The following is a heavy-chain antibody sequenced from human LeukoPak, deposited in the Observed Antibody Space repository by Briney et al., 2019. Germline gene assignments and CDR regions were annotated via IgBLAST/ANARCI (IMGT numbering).Heavy chain of an antibody. CDR1: GYTFMSHG. V-gene: IGHV1-18*01. J-gene: IGHJ3*02. CDR3: ARATGTWGHDGFDI. D-gene: IGHD3-16*01. CDR2: ISGSSSNT. Sequence: ASVKVSCKAYGYTFMSHGISWVRQAPGQGLEWMGWISGSSSNTNYAQRLQGRVTMTTATSTSTAYVELRGVRSDDTEVYYCARATGTWGHDGFDIWGQGTMVTVSS.